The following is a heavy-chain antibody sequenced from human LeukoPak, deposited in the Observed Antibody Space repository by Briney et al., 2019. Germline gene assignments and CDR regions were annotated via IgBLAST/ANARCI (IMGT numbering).Heavy chain of an antibody. J-gene: IGHJ4*02. CDR1: GGSFSGYY. CDR3: ASSYALDY. Sequence: SETLSLTCAVYGGSFSGYYWSWIRQPPGKGLEWIGYIYYSGSTNYNPSLKSRVTISVDTSKNQFSLKLSSVTAADTAVYYCASSYALDYWGQGTLVTVSS. CDR2: IYYSGST. D-gene: IGHD2-2*01. V-gene: IGHV4-59*08.